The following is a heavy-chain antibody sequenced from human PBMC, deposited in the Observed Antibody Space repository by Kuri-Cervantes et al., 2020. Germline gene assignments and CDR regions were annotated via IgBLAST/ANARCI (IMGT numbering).Heavy chain of an antibody. V-gene: IGHV3-9*01. D-gene: IGHD5-18*01. Sequence: SLKISCAASGFSFDDYAMHWVRQPPGKGLEWVSGINWNSGSIGYADSVKGRFIISRDNAKNSLFLQMNSLTTEDTALYYCAKEYSRGYTYGHDAFDMWGQGTRVTVSS. CDR3: AKEYSRGYTYGHDAFDM. J-gene: IGHJ3*02. CDR1: GFSFDDYA. CDR2: INWNSGSI.